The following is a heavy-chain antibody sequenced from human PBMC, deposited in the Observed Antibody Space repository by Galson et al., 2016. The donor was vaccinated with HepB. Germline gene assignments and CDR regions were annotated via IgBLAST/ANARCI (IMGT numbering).Heavy chain of an antibody. CDR3: SRGIVAAV. D-gene: IGHD2-15*01. V-gene: IGHV3-53*01. J-gene: IGHJ4*02. Sequence: SLRLSCAASGISVSNNDMSWVRQDPGKGLEWLSVIYSVGITNYADSVKGRFTISRDNSKNTVYLQMNSLRAEDTAVYYCSRGIVAAVWGQGTLVTVSS. CDR2: IYSVGIT. CDR1: GISVSNND.